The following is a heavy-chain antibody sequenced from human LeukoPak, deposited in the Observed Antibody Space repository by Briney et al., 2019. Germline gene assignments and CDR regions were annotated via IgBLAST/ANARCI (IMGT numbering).Heavy chain of an antibody. CDR1: GYTFTSYG. D-gene: IGHD3-22*01. Sequence: ASVKVSCKASGYTFTSYGISWVRQAPGQGLEWMGWISAYNGNTNYAQKLQGRVTMTTDTSTSTAYMELRSLRSDDTAVYYCARGGTYYYDSSGYYPFDYWGQGTLVIVSS. V-gene: IGHV1-18*01. CDR2: ISAYNGNT. CDR3: ARGGTYYYDSSGYYPFDY. J-gene: IGHJ4*02.